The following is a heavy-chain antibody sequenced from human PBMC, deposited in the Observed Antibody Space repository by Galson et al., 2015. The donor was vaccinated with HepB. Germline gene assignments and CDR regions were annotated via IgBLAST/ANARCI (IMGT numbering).Heavy chain of an antibody. J-gene: IGHJ4*02. CDR3: ASPIGTLGSPFDY. D-gene: IGHD7-27*01. CDR1: GGTFSSYA. V-gene: IGHV1-69*13. Sequence: SVKVSCKTSGGTFSSYAISWVRQAPGQGLEWMGGIIPIFGTANYAQKFQGRVTITADESTSTAYMELSSLRSEDTAVYYCASPIGTLGSPFDYWGQGTLVTVSS. CDR2: IIPIFGTA.